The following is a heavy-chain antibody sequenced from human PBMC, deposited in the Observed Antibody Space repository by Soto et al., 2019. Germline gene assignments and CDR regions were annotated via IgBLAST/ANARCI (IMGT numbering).Heavy chain of an antibody. D-gene: IGHD3-22*01. J-gene: IGHJ6*02. Sequence: SVKVSCKASGGIFRSYAISWVRQAPGQGLEWMAGILPIFGTANYAQKFQGRVTITADKSTTTAYMELGSLRSEDTAVYYCARVFSLDSNGYYSPDYYYGMDVWGQGTTVTVSS. CDR3: ARVFSLDSNGYYSPDYYYGMDV. V-gene: IGHV1-69*06. CDR2: ILPIFGTA. CDR1: GGIFRSYA.